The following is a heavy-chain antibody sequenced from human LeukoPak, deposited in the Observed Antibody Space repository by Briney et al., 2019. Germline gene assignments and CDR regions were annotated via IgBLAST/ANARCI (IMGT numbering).Heavy chain of an antibody. CDR2: IYTSGST. CDR3: ARDRAGYGDYGLGTIDY. D-gene: IGHD4-17*01. Sequence: SETLSLTCTVSGGSISSYYWSWIRQPAGKGLEWIGRIYTSGSTNYNPSLKSRVTMSVDTSKNQFSLKLSSVTAADTAVYYCARDRAGYGDYGLGTIDYWGQGTLVTVSS. V-gene: IGHV4-4*07. J-gene: IGHJ4*02. CDR1: GGSISSYY.